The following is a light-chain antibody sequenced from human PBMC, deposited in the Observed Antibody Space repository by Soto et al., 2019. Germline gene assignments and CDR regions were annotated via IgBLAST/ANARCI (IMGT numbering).Light chain of an antibody. V-gene: IGKV3-11*01. J-gene: IGKJ5*01. CDR2: DAS. CDR1: QSVSNF. Sequence: EIIWTQAPPILSLVPGGRTTLPCTASQSVSNFLAWYQQKPGQAPRLLVYDASNRATGIPARFSGSGSGTDFTLTIRSLEPEDFAIYYGQQRTSWPLTTFGRGTRLEIK. CDR3: QQRTSWPLTT.